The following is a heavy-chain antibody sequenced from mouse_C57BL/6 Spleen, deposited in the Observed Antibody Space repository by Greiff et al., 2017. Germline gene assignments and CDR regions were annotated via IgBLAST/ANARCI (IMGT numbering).Heavy chain of an antibody. V-gene: IGHV1-64*01. J-gene: IGHJ3*01. CDR1: GYTFTSYW. Sequence: VQLQQPGAELVKPGASVTLSCKASGYTFTSYWMHWVKQRPGQGLEWIGMIHPNSGSTNYNEKFKSKATLTVDKSSSTAYMQLSSLTSEDSAVYYCASLSGWFAYWGQGTLVTVSA. CDR3: ASLSGWFAY. CDR2: IHPNSGST.